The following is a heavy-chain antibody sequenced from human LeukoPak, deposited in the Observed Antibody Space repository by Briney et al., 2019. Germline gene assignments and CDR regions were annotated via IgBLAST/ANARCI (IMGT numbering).Heavy chain of an antibody. D-gene: IGHD6-25*01. CDR3: ARYGCSSVWQGGWHAFDI. CDR2: INPTRGDT. Sequence: GASVKVSCKASGYTFTSYYVHWVRQAPGQGLQWMGIINPTRGDTNYAQNFQGRVTMTRDMSTSTVYMELSSLRSEDTAVYYCARYGCSSVWQGGWHAFDIWGHGTMVTVSS. J-gene: IGHJ3*02. V-gene: IGHV1-46*01. CDR1: GYTFTSYY.